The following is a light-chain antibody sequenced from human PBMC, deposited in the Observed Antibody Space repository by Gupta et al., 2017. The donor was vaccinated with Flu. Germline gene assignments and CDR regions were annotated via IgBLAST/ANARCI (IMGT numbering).Light chain of an antibody. V-gene: IGKV3-15*01. CDR2: GAS. CDR3: QQDNNWPQT. CDR1: QSIINN. J-gene: IGKJ1*01. Sequence: PATLSVSPGERATLSCRASQSIINNLAWYQQKPGQAPRLLIYGASTRATGFPARFSGGGSGTEFTLTISSLQSEDFAVYYCQQDNNWPQTFGQGTKVEIK.